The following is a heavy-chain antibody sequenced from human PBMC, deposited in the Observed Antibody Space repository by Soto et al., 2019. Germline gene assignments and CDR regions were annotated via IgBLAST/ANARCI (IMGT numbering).Heavy chain of an antibody. CDR2: IIPIFATA. CDR1: GGTFSSYA. D-gene: IGHD4-17*01. Sequence: ASVKVSCKASGGTFSSYAISWVRQTPGQGLEWMGGIIPIFATANYAQRFQGRVTITADESTSTAYMELSSLRSEGTAVYFCARLRWETENNWFDPWGQGALVTVSS. J-gene: IGHJ5*02. V-gene: IGHV1-69*13. CDR3: ARLRWETENNWFDP.